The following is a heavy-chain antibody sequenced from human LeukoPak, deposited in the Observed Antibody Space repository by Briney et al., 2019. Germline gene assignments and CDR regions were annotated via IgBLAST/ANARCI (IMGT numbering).Heavy chain of an antibody. CDR2: INQDGSAQ. CDR3: ARDVHGGAFDY. D-gene: IGHD4-23*01. CDR1: GFTFSSYW. V-gene: IGHV3-7*01. J-gene: IGHJ4*02. Sequence: GGSLRLCCAASGFTFSSYWMNWVRQAPGKGLEWVANINQDGSAQYYVDSVKGRFTFSRDNAMNSLFLQMNSLRAEDTAVYYCARDVHGGAFDYWGQGTLVTVSS.